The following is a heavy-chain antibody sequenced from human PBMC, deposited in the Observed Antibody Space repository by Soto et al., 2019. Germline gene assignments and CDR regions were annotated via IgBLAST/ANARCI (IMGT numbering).Heavy chain of an antibody. CDR1: GFTFSNYG. V-gene: IGHV3-23*01. CDR2: VSDNGGRT. CDR3: AKTRDIYYGMDV. D-gene: IGHD2-21*02. Sequence: GSLRLSCAASGFTFSNYGMSWVRQAPGKGLEWVSAVSDNGGRTRYADSVKGRFTISRDNSKNTLFLQMDSLRAEDTALYYGAKTRDIYYGMDVWGQGTTVTVSS. J-gene: IGHJ6*02.